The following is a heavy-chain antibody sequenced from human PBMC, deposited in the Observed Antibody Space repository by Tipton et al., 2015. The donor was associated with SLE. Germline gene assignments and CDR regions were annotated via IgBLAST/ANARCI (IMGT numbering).Heavy chain of an antibody. J-gene: IGHJ6*03. CDR3: ARAPGVGRDYYYYSYRDV. CDR2: INHSGGT. D-gene: IGHD3-10*01. CDR1: GFTFSRYD. Sequence: LRLSCKASGFTFSRYDMSWVRQPPGKGLEWIGEINHSGGTNYNPSLKSRVTISVDTSKNQFSLKLSSATAADTAVYYCARAPGVGRDYYYYSYRDVWGKGTTVTVS. V-gene: IGHV4-34*01.